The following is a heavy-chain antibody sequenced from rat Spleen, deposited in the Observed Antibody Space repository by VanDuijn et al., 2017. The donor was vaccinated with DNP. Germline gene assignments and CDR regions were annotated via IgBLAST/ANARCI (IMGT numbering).Heavy chain of an antibody. V-gene: IGHV5-7*01. CDR2: ISYDGSST. J-gene: IGHJ2*01. CDR1: GFSFRDYN. Sequence: EVQLVESGGGLVQPGRSLKLSCLASGFSFRDYNMAWVRQAPKKGLEWVATISYDGSSTYYRDSVKGRFTISRDNAKSTLYLQMRKPGSEDTATYYCARLGYYGYKDYWGQGVMVTVSS. D-gene: IGHD1-9*01. CDR3: ARLGYYGYKDY.